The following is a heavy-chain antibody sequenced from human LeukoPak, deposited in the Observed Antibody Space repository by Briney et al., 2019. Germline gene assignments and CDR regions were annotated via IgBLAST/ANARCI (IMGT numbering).Heavy chain of an antibody. CDR2: ISRSSRTI. J-gene: IGHJ6*04. D-gene: IGHD3-10*02. Sequence: GGSLRLSCTASGFTFSTSSMNWVRQAPGKGLEWLSFISRSSRTIYYADSVEGRFTISRDNAKNSLYLQMNSLRAEDTAVYYCAELGITMIGGVWGKGTTVTISS. V-gene: IGHV3-48*01. CDR1: GFTFSTSS. CDR3: AELGITMIGGV.